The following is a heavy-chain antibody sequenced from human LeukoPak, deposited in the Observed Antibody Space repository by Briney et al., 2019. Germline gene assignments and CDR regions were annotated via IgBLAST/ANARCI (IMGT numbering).Heavy chain of an antibody. Sequence: SETLSLTCTVSGGSTSSYYWTWIRQPLGEGLEWIGYIYNSRSTNYNPSLNSRVTISADASKNQFSLKLNSVTAADTAVYYCARRNVLTEGEAFDIWGQGTMVTVSS. CDR2: IYNSRST. V-gene: IGHV4-59*08. CDR3: ARRNVLTEGEAFDI. CDR1: GGSTSSYY. D-gene: IGHD3-9*01. J-gene: IGHJ3*02.